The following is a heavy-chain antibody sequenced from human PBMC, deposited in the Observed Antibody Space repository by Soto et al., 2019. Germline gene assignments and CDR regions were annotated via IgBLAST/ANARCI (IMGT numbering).Heavy chain of an antibody. CDR2: ISWNSGRI. J-gene: IGHJ4*02. V-gene: IGHV3-9*01. CDR3: TKGYCSGASCQSDY. CDR1: GFTFDDYA. D-gene: IGHD2-15*01. Sequence: EVQLVESGGGLVQPGRSLRLSCAASGFTFDDYAMHWVRQAPGKGLEWVSGISWNSGRIGYADSVKGRFTISRDNAKNPLYLQMNCLRAEDTSLYSCTKGYCSGASCQSDYLGQGTLVTVSS.